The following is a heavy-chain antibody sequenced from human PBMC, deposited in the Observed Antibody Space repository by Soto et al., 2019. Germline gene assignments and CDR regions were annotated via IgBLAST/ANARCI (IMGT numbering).Heavy chain of an antibody. J-gene: IGHJ6*02. D-gene: IGHD6-19*01. V-gene: IGHV4-4*02. CDR1: GGSISSSNW. CDR2: INHSGST. Sequence: TSETLSLTCAVSGGSISSSNWWSWVRQPPGKGLEWIGEINHSGSTNYNPSLKSRVTISVDTSKNQFSLKLSSVTAADTAVYYCARGVAGRNYYYGMDVWGQGTTVTVSS. CDR3: ARGVAGRNYYYGMDV.